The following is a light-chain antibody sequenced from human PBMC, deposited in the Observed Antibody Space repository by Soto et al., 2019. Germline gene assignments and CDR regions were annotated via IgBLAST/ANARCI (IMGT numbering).Light chain of an antibody. CDR2: EAS. J-gene: IGKJ5*01. CDR3: QQYNNWPPIT. Sequence: DIQMTQSPSSVSASVGDRVTITCRASQFITNRLAWYQQRPGKAPKLLNYEASSLQSGVPSRISGSGSGTEFTLTISSLQSEDFAVYYCQQYNNWPPITFGQGTRLEN. V-gene: IGKV1D-16*01. CDR1: QFITNR.